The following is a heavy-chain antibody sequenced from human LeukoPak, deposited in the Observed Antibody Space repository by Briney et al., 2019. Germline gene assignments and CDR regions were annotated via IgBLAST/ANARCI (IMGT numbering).Heavy chain of an antibody. J-gene: IGHJ4*01. D-gene: IGHD1-1*01. CDR1: GGSISSYY. CDR3: AREPTIGGVDY. Sequence: SETLSLTCTVSGGSISSYYWSWIRQPPGKGLEWIGYIYYSGSTNYNPSLKSRVTISVDTSKNQFSLKLSSVTAADTAVYYCAREPTIGGVDYWGXXXXXTVXS. CDR2: IYYSGST. V-gene: IGHV4-59*01.